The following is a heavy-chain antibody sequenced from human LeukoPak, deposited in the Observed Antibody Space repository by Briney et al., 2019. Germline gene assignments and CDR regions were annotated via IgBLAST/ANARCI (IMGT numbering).Heavy chain of an antibody. CDR3: ARDNPTLAAAGYPSYYGMDV. CDR2: IYYSVST. CDR1: GVSISSYY. J-gene: IGHJ6*02. Sequence: SETLSLTCTVSGVSISSYYWSWLRQPPGKGLEWLGYIYYSVSTNYNPSLKSRVTISVDTSKNHFSLKLSSVTAADTAVYYCARDNPTLAAAGYPSYYGMDVWGQGTTVTVSS. V-gene: IGHV4-59*01. D-gene: IGHD6-13*01.